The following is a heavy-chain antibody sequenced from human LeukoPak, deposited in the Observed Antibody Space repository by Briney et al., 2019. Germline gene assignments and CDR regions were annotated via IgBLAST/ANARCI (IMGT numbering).Heavy chain of an antibody. D-gene: IGHD3-16*01. CDR3: ARGVGAYDYVWGSYPGDFDY. CDR2: VSAYNGNT. Sequence: GASVKVSCKASGYTFTSYGISWVRQAPGQGLEWMGWVSAYNGNTNYAQKLQGRVTMTTDTSTSTAYMELSSLRSEDTAVYYCARGVGAYDYVWGSYPGDFDYWGQGTLVTVSS. CDR1: GYTFTSYG. J-gene: IGHJ4*02. V-gene: IGHV1-18*01.